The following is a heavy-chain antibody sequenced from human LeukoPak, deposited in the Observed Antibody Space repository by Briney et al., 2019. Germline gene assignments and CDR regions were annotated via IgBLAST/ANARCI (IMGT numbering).Heavy chain of an antibody. J-gene: IGHJ4*02. CDR3: TTGVNSGRDY. V-gene: IGHV3-15*01. Sequence: GGSLRLSCAAFGFTFSSYEMNWVRQAPGKGLEWVGRIKSKTDGGTTDYAAPVKGRFTISRDDSKNTLYLQMNSLKTEDTAVYYCTTGVNSGRDYWGQGTLVTVSS. CDR2: IKSKTDGGTT. CDR1: GFTFSSYE. D-gene: IGHD1-26*01.